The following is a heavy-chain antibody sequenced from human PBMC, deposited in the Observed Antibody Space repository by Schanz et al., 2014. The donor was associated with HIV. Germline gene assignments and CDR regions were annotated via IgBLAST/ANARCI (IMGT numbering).Heavy chain of an antibody. CDR3: VRETPSGVDYFDY. V-gene: IGHV3-21*06. J-gene: IGHJ4*02. CDR1: GFTFSAYS. D-gene: IGHD3-10*01. Sequence: EEQLVESGGGLVKPGESLRLACAASGFTFSAYSMKWVRQAPGKGLEWVSSISRDPSYIYYADSVRGRFTISRDNAKNSLYLQMNSLRAEDTAVYYCVRETPSGVDYFDYWGQGSLVTVSS. CDR2: ISRDPSYI.